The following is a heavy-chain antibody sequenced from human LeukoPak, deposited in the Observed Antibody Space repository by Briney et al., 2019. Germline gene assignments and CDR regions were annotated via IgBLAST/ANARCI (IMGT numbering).Heavy chain of an antibody. V-gene: IGHV3-11*01. CDR3: ARDLKGYSSSWPLNYYYYGMDV. Sequence: GGSLTLSCAASGFSFSDYYMSWIRQAAGRGLEWVSYVSSIGSTIYNADSVKGRFTISRDNAKNSLYLKMNSLRAEDTAVYYCARDLKGYSSSWPLNYYYYGMDVWGQGTTVTVSS. D-gene: IGHD6-13*01. CDR2: VSSIGSTI. J-gene: IGHJ6*02. CDR1: GFSFSDYY.